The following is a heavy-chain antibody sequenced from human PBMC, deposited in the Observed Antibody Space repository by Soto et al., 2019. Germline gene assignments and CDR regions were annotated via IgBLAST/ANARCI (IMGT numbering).Heavy chain of an antibody. CDR3: TKGATSPFDY. D-gene: IGHD3-16*01. CDR1: GYRLTRSW. Sequence: GEPLTFSFRFSGYRLTRSWIGWVRQMAGKGLEWLGNVYPSDSDVRYSPSFEGRVTISADNSTNTAYLHLLKLKASDTAIYYCTKGATSPFDYWGQGTRVTVSS. J-gene: IGHJ4*02. V-gene: IGHV5-51*01. CDR2: VYPSDSDV.